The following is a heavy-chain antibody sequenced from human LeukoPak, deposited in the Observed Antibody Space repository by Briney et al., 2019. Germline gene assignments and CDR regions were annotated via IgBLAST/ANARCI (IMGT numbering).Heavy chain of an antibody. CDR2: INPSGGST. CDR1: GYTLTELS. J-gene: IGHJ4*02. D-gene: IGHD3-10*01. CDR3: AKVAKYYYGSETYYFFEH. Sequence: EASVKVSCKVSGYTLTELSMHWVRQAPGKGLEWMGIINPSGGSTSYAQKFQGRVTMTRDMSTSTVYMELSSLRSEDTAVYYCAKVAKYYYGSETYYFFEHWGQGTPVTASS. V-gene: IGHV1-46*01.